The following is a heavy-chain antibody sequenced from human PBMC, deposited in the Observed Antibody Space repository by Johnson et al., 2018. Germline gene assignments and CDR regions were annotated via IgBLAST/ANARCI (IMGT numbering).Heavy chain of an antibody. Sequence: VQLVESGGGVVQPGRSLRLSCAASGFTFSSYAMHWVRQAPGKGLEWVAVISYDGSNKYYADSVKGRFTISRENSKNTLYLHMNSRRAEDTAGYYCARADYYDSSGYPPNYYGMDVWGQGTTVTVSS. CDR1: GFTFSSYA. J-gene: IGHJ6*02. CDR2: ISYDGSNK. V-gene: IGHV3-30-3*01. CDR3: ARADYYDSSGYPPNYYGMDV. D-gene: IGHD3-22*01.